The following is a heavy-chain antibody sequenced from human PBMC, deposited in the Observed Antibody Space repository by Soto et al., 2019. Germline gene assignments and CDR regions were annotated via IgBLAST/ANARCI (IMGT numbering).Heavy chain of an antibody. J-gene: IGHJ6*02. CDR2: ISYDGSNK. Sequence: GGSLRLSCAASGFTFSSYAMHWVRQAPGKGLEWVAVISYDGSNKYYADSVKGRFTISRDNSKNTLYLQMNSLRAEDTAVYYFARGVYSGYEQPEYYYYGMDVWGQGTTVTVSS. V-gene: IGHV3-30-3*01. CDR3: ARGVYSGYEQPEYYYYGMDV. CDR1: GFTFSSYA. D-gene: IGHD5-12*01.